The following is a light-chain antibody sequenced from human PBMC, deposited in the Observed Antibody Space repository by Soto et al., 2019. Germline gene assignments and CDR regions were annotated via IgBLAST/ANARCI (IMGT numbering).Light chain of an antibody. CDR1: QSISSW. CDR3: QQYDYLPIT. V-gene: IGKV1-5*01. CDR2: DAS. Sequence: DIQMTQSPSTLSASVGDRVTITCRASQSISSWLAWYQQKPGKAPKLLIYDASTLESGVPSRFSGGGSGAEFTLTIRSLQPEDFATYYCQQYDYLPITFGQGTRLEIK. J-gene: IGKJ5*01.